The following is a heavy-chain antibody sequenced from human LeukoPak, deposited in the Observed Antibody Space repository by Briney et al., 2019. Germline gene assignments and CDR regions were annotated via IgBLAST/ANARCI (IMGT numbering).Heavy chain of an antibody. CDR3: ARILTYYDILTGYYYYYMDV. CDR2: MNPNSGNT. CDR1: GYTFTSYD. J-gene: IGHJ6*03. D-gene: IGHD3-9*01. V-gene: IGHV1-8*01. Sequence: ASVKVSCKASGYTFTSYDINWVRQATRQGLEWMGWMNPNSGNTGYAQKFQGRVTMTRNTSISTAYMELSSLRSEDTAVYYCARILTYYDILTGYYYYYMDVWGKGTTVTISS.